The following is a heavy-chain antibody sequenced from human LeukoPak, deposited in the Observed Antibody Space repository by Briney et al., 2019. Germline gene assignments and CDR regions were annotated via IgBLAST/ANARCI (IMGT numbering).Heavy chain of an antibody. CDR1: GFAFSSYG. J-gene: IGHJ4*02. CDR2: IRYDGSSK. Sequence: GGSLRLSCAASGFAFSSYGMHWVRQAPGKGLEWVAFIRYDGSSKYYADSVKGRFTISRDNSKNTLYLQMNSLRAEDTAVYYCAKDTHDSSGLLDYWGQGTLVTVSS. D-gene: IGHD3-22*01. V-gene: IGHV3-30*02. CDR3: AKDTHDSSGLLDY.